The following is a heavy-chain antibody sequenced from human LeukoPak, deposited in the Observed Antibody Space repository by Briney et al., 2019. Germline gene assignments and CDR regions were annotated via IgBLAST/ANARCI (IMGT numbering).Heavy chain of an antibody. CDR1: GGTFSSYA. J-gene: IGHJ3*02. CDR3: ATPFTFGNAFDI. CDR2: IIPIFGTA. D-gene: IGHD3-16*01. V-gene: IGHV1-69*13. Sequence: GASVKVSCKASGGTFSSYAISWVRQAPGQGLEWMGGIIPIFGTANYAQKFQGRVTITADESTSTAYMELSSLRSEDTAVYYCATPFTFGNAFDIWGQGTMVTVSS.